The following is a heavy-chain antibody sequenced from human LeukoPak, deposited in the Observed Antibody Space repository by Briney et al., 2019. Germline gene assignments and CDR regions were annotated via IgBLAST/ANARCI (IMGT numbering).Heavy chain of an antibody. CDR2: IYRDGST. V-gene: IGHV3-53*01. J-gene: IGHJ4*02. Sequence: GGSLRLSCAASGFTVSSNYMSWVRQAPGKGLEWVSVIYRDGSTYNADSVKGRFTISRDNSKNTLYLQMNSLRAEDTAVYYCARDMSGGWYYFDYWGQGTLVTVSS. D-gene: IGHD6-19*01. CDR3: ARDMSGGWYYFDY. CDR1: GFTVSSNY.